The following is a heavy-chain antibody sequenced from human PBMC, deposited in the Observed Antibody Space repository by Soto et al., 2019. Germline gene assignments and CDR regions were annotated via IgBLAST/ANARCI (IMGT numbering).Heavy chain of an antibody. V-gene: IGHV5-51*01. CDR3: ARCNHGYSAACYHLAV. J-gene: IGHJ6*02. D-gene: IGHD6-13*01. CDR1: GGTFTNHC. CDR2: IYPGDSDR. Sequence: VQPRKISCTGSGGTFTNHCVGGMLQKPGRGLEWMGAIYPGDSDRRYSTTFQGQVTMSGDKYINDDSLKWRRLKASDTAIYFSARCNHGYSAACYHLAVWGQGTSVTV.